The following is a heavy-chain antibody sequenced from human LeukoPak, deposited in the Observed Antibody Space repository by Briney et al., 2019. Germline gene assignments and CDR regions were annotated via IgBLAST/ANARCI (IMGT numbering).Heavy chain of an antibody. CDR1: GGSISGTTYY. Sequence: SETLSLTCTVSGGSISGTTYYWSWICQPPGKGLEWIASINYSGSTYYNPSLKSRVTISVDTSENQFSLKLSSVTAADTAVYYCARYVVYGSGKYYFDYWGQGTLVTVSS. CDR2: INYSGST. D-gene: IGHD3-10*01. J-gene: IGHJ4*02. V-gene: IGHV4-39*01. CDR3: ARYVVYGSGKYYFDY.